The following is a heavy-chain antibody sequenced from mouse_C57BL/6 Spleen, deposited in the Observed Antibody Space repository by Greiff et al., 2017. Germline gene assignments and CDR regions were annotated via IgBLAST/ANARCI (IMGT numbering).Heavy chain of an antibody. CDR3: ARPTHYGSSPGFAY. CDR2: ISGGGGNT. CDR1: GFTFSSYT. Sequence: EVKLVESGGGLVKPGGSLKLSCAASGFTFSSYTMSWVRQTPEKRLEWVATISGGGGNTYYPDSVKGRFTISRDNAKNTLYLQMGSLRSEDTAWYYWARPTHYGSSPGFAYWGQGTLVTVSA. J-gene: IGHJ3*01. V-gene: IGHV5-9*01. D-gene: IGHD1-1*01.